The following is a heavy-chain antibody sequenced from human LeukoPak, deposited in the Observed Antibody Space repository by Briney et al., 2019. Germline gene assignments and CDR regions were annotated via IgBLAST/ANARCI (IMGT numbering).Heavy chain of an antibody. J-gene: IGHJ4*02. CDR2: IKQDGSEK. CDR1: GFTFSSYW. D-gene: IGHD5-12*01. V-gene: IGHV3-7*01. CDR3: ARGVATIAYTTPAPMYYFDY. Sequence: GGSLRLSCAASGFTFSSYWMSWVRQAPGKGLEWVANIKQDGSEKYYVDSVKGRFTISRDNAKNSLYLQMNSLRAEDTAVYYCARGVATIAYTTPAPMYYFDYWGQGTLVTVSS.